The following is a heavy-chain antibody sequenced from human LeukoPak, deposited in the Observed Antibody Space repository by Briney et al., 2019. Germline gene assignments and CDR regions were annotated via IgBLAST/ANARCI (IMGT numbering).Heavy chain of an antibody. CDR1: GGSISSYY. J-gene: IGHJ4*02. CDR3: GVTMVRGVIIPDY. CDR2: IYYSGST. Sequence: SSETLSLTCTVSGGSISSYYWSRIRQPPGKGLEWIGYIYYSGSTNYNPSLKSRVTISVDTSKNQFSLKLSSVTAADTAVYYCGVTMVRGVIIPDYWGQGTLVTVSS. V-gene: IGHV4-59*01. D-gene: IGHD3-10*01.